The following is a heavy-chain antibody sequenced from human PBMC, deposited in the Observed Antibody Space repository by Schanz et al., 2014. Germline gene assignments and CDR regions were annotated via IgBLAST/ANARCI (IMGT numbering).Heavy chain of an antibody. V-gene: IGHV3-23*01. CDR1: GFVFRTFA. J-gene: IGHJ6*02. CDR2: ITGSGSKT. D-gene: IGHD3-10*01. Sequence: EVQLLESGGTVVQPGGSLRVSCAASGFVFRTFAMYWVRQAPGKGLEWVSAITGSGSKTYYADSVKGRFTIARDNSKNTLFLQMDSLRVEDTAVYYCARAQGVIRLYYGVDVWGRGTTVTVSS. CDR3: ARAQGVIRLYYGVDV.